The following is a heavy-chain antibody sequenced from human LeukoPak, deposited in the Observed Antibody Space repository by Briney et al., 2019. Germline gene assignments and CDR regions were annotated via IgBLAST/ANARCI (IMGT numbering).Heavy chain of an antibody. V-gene: IGHV4-30-2*01. CDR2: IYHSGST. Sequence: SQTLSLTCAVSGDSISSGGYSWSWIRQPPGKGLEWIGYIYHSGSTYYNPSLKSRVTISVDRSKNQFSLKLSSVTAADTAVYYCARAADSSGYYYSYWGQGTLVTVSS. CDR3: ARAADSSGYYYSY. D-gene: IGHD3-22*01. CDR1: GDSISSGGYS. J-gene: IGHJ4*02.